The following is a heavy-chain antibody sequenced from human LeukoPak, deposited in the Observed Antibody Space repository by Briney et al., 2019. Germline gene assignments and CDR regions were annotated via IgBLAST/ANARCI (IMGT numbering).Heavy chain of an antibody. V-gene: IGHV3-21*01. Sequence: GGSLRLSCAASGFTFSSYSMSWVRQAPGKGLEWDSSISSSSSYIYYADSVKGRFTISRDNAKNSLYLQMNSLRAEDTAVYYCARDASRITIFGVVIIGWFDPWGQGTLVTVSS. CDR2: ISSSSSYI. CDR3: ARDASRITIFGVVIIGWFDP. J-gene: IGHJ5*02. D-gene: IGHD3-3*01. CDR1: GFTFSSYS.